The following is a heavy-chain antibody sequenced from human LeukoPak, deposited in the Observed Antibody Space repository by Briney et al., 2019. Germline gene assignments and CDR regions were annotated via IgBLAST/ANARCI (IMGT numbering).Heavy chain of an antibody. CDR1: GYTFASYG. D-gene: IGHD2-2*01. Sequence: ASVKVSCKASGYTFASYGITWVRQAPEQGLEWMGWISAYNGVTNYAQELQGRVTMTTDTSTSTAYMELRSLRSDDTAVYYCAREANSCTGISCYDGWFDPWGQGTLVTVSS. CDR3: AREANSCTGISCYDGWFDP. J-gene: IGHJ5*02. CDR2: ISAYNGVT. V-gene: IGHV1-18*01.